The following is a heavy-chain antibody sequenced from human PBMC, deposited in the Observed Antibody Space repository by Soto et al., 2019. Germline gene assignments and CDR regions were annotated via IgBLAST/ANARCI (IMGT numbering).Heavy chain of an antibody. Sequence: QVQLQQWGSGLLKPSETLSLTCAIYGGSFSDYYWHWIRQSPGKGLEWIGEIHLSGRVNFTPSLKSRTSLSMDTSRNTFFLTLRSVTAADTAVYFCARTPTRGASAWLDPWGRGHLVTVSS. CDR1: GGSFSDYY. CDR2: IHLSGRV. J-gene: IGHJ5*02. D-gene: IGHD1-26*01. V-gene: IGHV4-34*01. CDR3: ARTPTRGASAWLDP.